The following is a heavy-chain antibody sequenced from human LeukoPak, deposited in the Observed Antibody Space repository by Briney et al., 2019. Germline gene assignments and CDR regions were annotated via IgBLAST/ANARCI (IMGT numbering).Heavy chain of an antibody. D-gene: IGHD6-13*01. CDR1: GASITNSAYH. V-gene: IGHV4-39*07. CDR3: ASPRAERSTWYAVDY. Sequence: SETLSLTCTVSGASITNSAYHWGWIRQPPGKGLEWIGSINYSGGTHYNPSLKSRVTISVDKSKNQFSLKLSSVTAADTAVYYCASPRAERSTWYAVDYWGQGTLVTVSA. CDR2: INYSGGT. J-gene: IGHJ4*02.